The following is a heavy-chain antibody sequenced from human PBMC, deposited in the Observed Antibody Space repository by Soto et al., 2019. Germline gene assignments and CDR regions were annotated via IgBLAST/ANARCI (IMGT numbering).Heavy chain of an antibody. CDR1: GFTFSSYG. V-gene: IGHV3-30*18. CDR2: ISYDGSNK. D-gene: IGHD4-17*01. CDR3: AKDPTHEYGDYYFYY. J-gene: IGHJ4*02. Sequence: QVQLVESGGGVAQPGRSLRLSCAASGFTFSSYGMHWVRQAPGKGLEWVAVISYDGSNKYYADSVKGRFTISRDNSKNMPDLQMNSLRAEDTAVYYCAKDPTHEYGDYYFYYGGQGTLVIVSS.